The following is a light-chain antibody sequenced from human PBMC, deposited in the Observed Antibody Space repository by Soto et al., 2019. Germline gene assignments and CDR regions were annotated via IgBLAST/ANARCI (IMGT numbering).Light chain of an antibody. CDR2: GNS. CDR3: QSYDSSLTGPDV. V-gene: IGLV1-40*01. CDR1: SSNIGAGYD. Sequence: VVTQPPSVSGAPGQRVTISCTGSSSNIGAGYDVHWYQQLPGTAPKLLIYGNSNRPSGVPDRFSGSKSGTSASLAITGLQAEDEANFYCQSYDSSLTGPDVFGTGTKLTVL. J-gene: IGLJ1*01.